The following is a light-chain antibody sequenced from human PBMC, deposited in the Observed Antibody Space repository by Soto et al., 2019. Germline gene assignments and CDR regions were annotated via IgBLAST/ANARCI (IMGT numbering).Light chain of an antibody. CDR3: QQYDKWPPWT. CDR2: AVS. Sequence: EIVLTQSPGTLSLSPGERATLSCRASRSVSSNLAWYQQKPGQAPRLLMYAVSTRATGIPARFSGSGSGTEFTLTISSLQSEDIAIYYCQQYDKWPPWTIGQGTKVDIK. V-gene: IGKV3-15*01. J-gene: IGKJ1*01. CDR1: RSVSSN.